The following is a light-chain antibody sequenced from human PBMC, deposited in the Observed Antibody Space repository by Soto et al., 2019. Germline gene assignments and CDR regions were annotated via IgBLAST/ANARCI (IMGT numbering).Light chain of an antibody. CDR3: QYYVTSPT. J-gene: IGKJ4*01. CDR1: QTIDSSY. V-gene: IGKV3-20*01. Sequence: ELVLTHSPGTLSLSPCERAALSSRASQTIDSSYLAWLRQKPGQAPRLLIYAASSRPTGIPDRFSGSGSGTDFTLTISRLEPEDFAVYYCQYYVTSPTFGGGTKVDIK. CDR2: AAS.